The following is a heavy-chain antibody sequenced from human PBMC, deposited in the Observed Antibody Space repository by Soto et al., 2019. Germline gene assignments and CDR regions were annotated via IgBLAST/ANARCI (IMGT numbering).Heavy chain of an antibody. D-gene: IGHD1-7*01. CDR3: ARGRNFALDV. CDR2: INTDGSST. CDR1: GFTFNNNW. J-gene: IGHJ6*02. V-gene: IGHV3-74*01. Sequence: EVQLVESGGGLVQPGGSLRLSCAASGFTFNNNWLHWVRQVTGKGLVWVSRINTDGSSTNYVDSVKGRFAISRDNAKNTLYLQMSSLRAEDTAVYYCARGRNFALDVWGQGTTLAVSS.